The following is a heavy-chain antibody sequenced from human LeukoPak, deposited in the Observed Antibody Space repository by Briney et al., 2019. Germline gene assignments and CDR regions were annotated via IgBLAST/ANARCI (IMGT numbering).Heavy chain of an antibody. V-gene: IGHV1-69*05. J-gene: IGHJ6*03. CDR3: ASVTVTTWAPDGHMDV. Sequence: ASVKVSCKASGGTFSNYAISWVRQAPGQGLVWMGRIIPMFGTTNYAQKFQGRVTITTDESTSTAYMEVSSLRIEDTAVYYCASVTVTTWAPDGHMDVWGKGTTVTVSS. D-gene: IGHD4-11*01. CDR1: GGTFSNYA. CDR2: IIPMFGTT.